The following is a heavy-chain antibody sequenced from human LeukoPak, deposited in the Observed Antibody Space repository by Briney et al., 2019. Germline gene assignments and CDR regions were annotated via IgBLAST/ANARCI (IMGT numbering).Heavy chain of an antibody. Sequence: ASVKVSCKASGYTFTGYYMHWVRQAPGQGLEWMRWINPNSGGTNYAQKFQGRVTMTRDTSISTAYMELSRLRSDDTAVYYCARGFTCYYDSSGYYYGPYYYYGMDVWGQGTTVTVSS. D-gene: IGHD3-22*01. CDR2: INPNSGGT. V-gene: IGHV1-2*02. J-gene: IGHJ6*02. CDR3: ARGFTCYYDSSGYYYGPYYYYGMDV. CDR1: GYTFTGYY.